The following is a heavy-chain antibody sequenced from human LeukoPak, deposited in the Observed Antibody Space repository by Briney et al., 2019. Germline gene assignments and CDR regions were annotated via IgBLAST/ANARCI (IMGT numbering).Heavy chain of an antibody. D-gene: IGHD1-14*01. CDR2: IYYSGST. CDR3: ARAQPVDY. Sequence: SETLSLTCTVSGGSVSSGSYYWSWIRQPPGKGLEWIGYIYYSGSTNYNPSLKSRVTISVDTSKNQFSLKLSSVTAADTAVYYCARAQPVDYWGQGTLVTVSS. J-gene: IGHJ4*02. V-gene: IGHV4-61*01. CDR1: GGSVSSGSYY.